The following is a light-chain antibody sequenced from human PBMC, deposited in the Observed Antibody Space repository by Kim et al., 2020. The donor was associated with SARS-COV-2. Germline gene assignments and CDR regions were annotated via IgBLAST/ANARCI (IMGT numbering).Light chain of an antibody. J-gene: IGKJ2*03. CDR3: QQFGGSPMYS. Sequence: DIVLTQSPGTLSLSPGERATLSCRASHTITSNYLSWYQQKPGQPPRLLIYGASTRATGTPDRFIGTGSGTDFTPTIRRLEPEDFAVYYCQQFGGSPMYSFGQGTKLEI. CDR1: HTITSNY. V-gene: IGKV3-20*01. CDR2: GAS.